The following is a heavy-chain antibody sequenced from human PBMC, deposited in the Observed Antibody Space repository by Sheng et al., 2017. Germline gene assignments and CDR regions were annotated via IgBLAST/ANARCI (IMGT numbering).Heavy chain of an antibody. V-gene: IGHV3-30*18. CDR2: ISYDGSNK. Sequence: QVQLVESGEAWSSLGGPLRLSCAASGFTFSSYGMHWVRQAPGKGLEWVAVISYDGSNKYYADSVKGHSPSPRDNSKNTLYLQMNSLRAEDTAVYYCAKGQDIVLMVYAIDYFDYWGQGTLVTVSS. CDR1: GFTFSSYG. D-gene: IGHD2-8*01. J-gene: IGHJ4*02. CDR3: AKGQDIVLMVYAIDYFDY.